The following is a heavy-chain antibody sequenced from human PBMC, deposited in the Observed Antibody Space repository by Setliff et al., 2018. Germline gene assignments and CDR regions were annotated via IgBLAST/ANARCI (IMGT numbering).Heavy chain of an antibody. J-gene: IGHJ4*02. CDR1: SYTFTNYG. CDR2: ITAYDGNT. Sequence: ASVKVSCKTSSYTFTNYGINWVRQAPGRGLEWMGWITAYDGNTRYAQKFQGRVTMTADASTSTANMELRGLRSDDTAVYYCTRGPKDFVVLAAAACFDFWGQGTLVTV. V-gene: IGHV1-18*01. D-gene: IGHD2-15*01. CDR3: TRGPKDFVVLAAAACFDF.